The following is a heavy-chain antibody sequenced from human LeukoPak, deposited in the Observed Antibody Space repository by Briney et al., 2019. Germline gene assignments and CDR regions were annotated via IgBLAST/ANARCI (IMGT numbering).Heavy chain of an antibody. J-gene: IGHJ6*03. D-gene: IGHD3-10*01. CDR1: GFTFSSYG. V-gene: IGHV3-33*07. CDR3: ARLSAYYYGSYFYYYMDV. Sequence: PGGSLRLSCAVSGFTFSSYGMYWVRQAPGKGLEGVAFIRYDGSNKYYADSVKGRFTISRDNAKDSVYLQMNSLRAEDTALYYCARLSAYYYGSYFYYYMDVWGKGATVTVSS. CDR2: IRYDGSNK.